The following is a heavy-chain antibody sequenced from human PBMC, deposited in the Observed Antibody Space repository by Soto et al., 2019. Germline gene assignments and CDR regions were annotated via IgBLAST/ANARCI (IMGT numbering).Heavy chain of an antibody. CDR3: ANDRSVGSGGDCPFDS. V-gene: IGHV3-30*18. CDR1: GFTFSTYG. D-gene: IGHD2-21*02. CDR2: ISYDGSET. J-gene: IGHJ4*02. Sequence: QVQLVESGGGVVQPGRSLRLSCAVSGFTFSTYGMHWVRQAPGKGLEWVAVISYDGSETYYADSVKGRFTISKDHDKNTLDMQMDRLTTEDTAGYYCANDRSVGSGGDCPFDSWGQGTLVAVST.